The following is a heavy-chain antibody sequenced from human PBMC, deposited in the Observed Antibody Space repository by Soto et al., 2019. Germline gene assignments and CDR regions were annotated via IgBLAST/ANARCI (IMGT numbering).Heavy chain of an antibody. Sequence: EASVKVSCKASGYSFIGYYMHWVRQAPGQGLEWMGWINPKSGVTNYAQKFQGRVTITRDTSITTAYMELSSLRSDDTAVYYCARGDVNWFDPWGQGTLVTVSS. J-gene: IGHJ5*02. CDR3: ARGDVNWFDP. CDR1: GYSFIGYY. D-gene: IGHD2-21*02. V-gene: IGHV1-2*02. CDR2: INPKSGVT.